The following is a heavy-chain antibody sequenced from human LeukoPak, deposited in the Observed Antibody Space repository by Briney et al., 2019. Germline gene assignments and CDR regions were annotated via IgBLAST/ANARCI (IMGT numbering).Heavy chain of an antibody. CDR3: ARRHHSSGWYFDY. V-gene: IGHV4-59*01. J-gene: IGHJ4*02. CDR1: GGSISSYY. Sequence: SETLSLTCTVSGGSISSYYWSWIRQPPGKGLEYIGYIYYSGSTNYNPSLKSRVTISVDTSKNQFSLKLSSVTAADTAVYYCARRHHSSGWYFDYWGQGTLVTVSS. D-gene: IGHD6-19*01. CDR2: IYYSGST.